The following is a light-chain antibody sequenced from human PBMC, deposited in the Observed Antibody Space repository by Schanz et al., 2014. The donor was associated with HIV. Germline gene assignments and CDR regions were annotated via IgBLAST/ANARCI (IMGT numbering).Light chain of an antibody. V-gene: IGLV1-51*01. CDR3: ATWDSILKAVV. CDR2: VTD. CDR1: ASNIEHNS. J-gene: IGLJ2*01. Sequence: QSVLTQPPSVSAAPGQRVTISCSGSASNIEHNSAYWSQQPPAPAPQLLIYVTDQRPSEIPDRFSASKNGTSATLAITGLQTEDEADYYCATWDSILKAVVFGGGTKLTVL.